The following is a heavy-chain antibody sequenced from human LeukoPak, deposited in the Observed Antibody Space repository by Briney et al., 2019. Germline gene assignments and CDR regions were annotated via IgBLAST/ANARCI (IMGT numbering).Heavy chain of an antibody. D-gene: IGHD2-2*01. CDR3: ARQSRTRYCSSTSCSFQH. CDR2: IYPGDSDT. V-gene: IGHV5-51*01. J-gene: IGHJ1*01. Sequence: GESLKISCKGSGYSFTSYWIGWVRQMPGKGLEWMGIIYPGDSDTRYSPSFQGQVTISADKSISTAYLEWSSLKASDTAMYYCARQSRTRYCSSTSCSFQHWGQGTLVTVSS. CDR1: GYSFTSYW.